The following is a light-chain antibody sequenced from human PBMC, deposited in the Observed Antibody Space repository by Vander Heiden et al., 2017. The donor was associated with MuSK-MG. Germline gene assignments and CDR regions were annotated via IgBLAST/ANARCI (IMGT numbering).Light chain of an antibody. CDR3: QQSYSMPRT. CDR1: QSISSY. CDR2: AAS. Sequence: DIQMTQSPSSLSASVGDRVTITCRASQSISSYLNWYQQKPGKAPKLLIYAASSLQSGVPSRFSGSGSGTDFTLTISSLQPEDVATYYCQQSYSMPRTFGQGTKLEIK. V-gene: IGKV1-39*01. J-gene: IGKJ2*01.